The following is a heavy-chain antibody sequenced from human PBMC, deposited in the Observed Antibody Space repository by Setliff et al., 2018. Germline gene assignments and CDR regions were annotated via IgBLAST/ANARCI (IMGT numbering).Heavy chain of an antibody. D-gene: IGHD2-2*01. J-gene: IGHJ4*02. CDR2: IYYSGST. Sequence: SETLSLTCTVSGGSISSSSYYWGWIRQPPGKGLEWIGIIYYSGSTYYNPSLKSRVTISVDTSKNQFSLKLSSMTAADTAVYYCARGALEYQLRPFDYWGQGTLVTVSS. CDR1: GGSISSSSYY. CDR3: ARGALEYQLRPFDY. V-gene: IGHV4-39*07.